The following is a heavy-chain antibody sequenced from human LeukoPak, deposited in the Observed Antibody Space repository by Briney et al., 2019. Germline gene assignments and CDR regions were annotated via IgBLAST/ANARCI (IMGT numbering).Heavy chain of an antibody. V-gene: IGHV3-20*04. D-gene: IGHD6-19*01. Sequence: GGSLRLSCAASGFTFDDYGMSWVRQAPGKGLEWVSGINWNGGSTGYADSVKGRFTISRDKTKNSLYLQMNSLRAEDTALYYCARPLGSGWYYFDYWGQGTLVTVSS. CDR3: ARPLGSGWYYFDY. J-gene: IGHJ4*02. CDR1: GFTFDDYG. CDR2: INWNGGST.